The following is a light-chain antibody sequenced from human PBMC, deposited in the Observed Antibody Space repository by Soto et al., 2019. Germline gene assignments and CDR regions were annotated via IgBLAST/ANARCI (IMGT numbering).Light chain of an antibody. Sequence: EILMQQSPDTLSVSPGDRATLSCRASQSVFSSLAWYQQKPGQAPRLLIYGAATRATGIPARFSGSGSGTEFTLTISSLQSEDFAVYYCQQYHNWPAFGQGTRLEI. CDR2: GAA. CDR1: QSVFSS. CDR3: QQYHNWPA. V-gene: IGKV3-15*01. J-gene: IGKJ5*01.